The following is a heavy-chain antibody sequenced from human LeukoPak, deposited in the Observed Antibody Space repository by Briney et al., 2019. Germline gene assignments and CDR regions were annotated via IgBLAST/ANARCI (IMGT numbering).Heavy chain of an antibody. CDR3: ASSYYDYVWGSQTYYFDY. V-gene: IGHV3-30-3*01. Sequence: GGSLRLSCAASGFTFNNYAMHWVRQAPGKGLEWVAVISYDGSNKYYADSVKGRFTISRDNAKNSLYLQMNSLRAEDTAVYYCASSYYDYVWGSQTYYFDYWGQGTLVTVSS. D-gene: IGHD3-16*01. CDR1: GFTFNNYA. CDR2: ISYDGSNK. J-gene: IGHJ4*02.